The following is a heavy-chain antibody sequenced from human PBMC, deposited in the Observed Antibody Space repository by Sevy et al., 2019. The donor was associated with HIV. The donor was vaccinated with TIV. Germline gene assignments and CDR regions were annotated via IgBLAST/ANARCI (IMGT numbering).Heavy chain of an antibody. CDR3: SRGTVFSGQSNYDCSAYYIPTDY. CDR1: GFTFGDYA. V-gene: IGHV3-49*03. CDR2: IRSNAYGGAT. D-gene: IGHD3-22*01. J-gene: IGHJ4*02. Sequence: GGSLRLSCEASGFTFGDYAMSWFRQAPGKGLEWVGFIRSNAYGGATQFAASVEGRFYISRDDSGGIASLTMLRLKAEDTTVYYCSRGTVFSGQSNYDCSAYYIPTDYWGPGTLVTVSS.